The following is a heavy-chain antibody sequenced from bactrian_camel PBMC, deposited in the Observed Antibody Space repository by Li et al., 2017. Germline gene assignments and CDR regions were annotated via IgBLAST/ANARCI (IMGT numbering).Heavy chain of an antibody. CDR2: LSTTGIT. CDR3: AADSGNCFGIPQMLESAYDY. CDR1: GFGPGYHR. D-gene: IGHD1*01. J-gene: IGHJ4*01. Sequence: VQLVESGGGSVQAGGSLRVSCTGHGFGPGYHRMGWYRQGAGNECDLVSSLSTTGITWYADSVKGRFTIDKDSAKNTLYLEMNSLKPEDTGKYYCAADSGNCFGIPQMLESAYDYWGQGTQVTVS. V-gene: IGHV3S55*01.